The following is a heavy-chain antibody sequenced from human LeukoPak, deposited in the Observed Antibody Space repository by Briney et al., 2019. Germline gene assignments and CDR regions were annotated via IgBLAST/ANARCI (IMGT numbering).Heavy chain of an antibody. J-gene: IGHJ4*02. CDR2: IYYSGST. CDR1: GGSISSYY. Sequence: SETLSLTCTVYGGSISSYYCSWIRQPPGKGLVWIGYIYYSGSTNYNPSLKSRVTISVDTSKNQFSLQLSSVTAADTAVYYCARGVGATSYFDSWGQGTLVTVSS. D-gene: IGHD1-26*01. CDR3: ARGVGATSYFDS. V-gene: IGHV4-59*01.